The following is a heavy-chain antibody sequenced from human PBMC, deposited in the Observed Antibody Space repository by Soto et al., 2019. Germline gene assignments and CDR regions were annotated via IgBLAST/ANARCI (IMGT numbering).Heavy chain of an antibody. CDR1: GFTFSNAW. D-gene: IGHD6-19*01. CDR2: IKSKTDGGTT. Sequence: GGSLRLSCAASGFTFSNAWMSWVRQAPGKGLEWVGRIKSKTDGGTTDYAAPVKGRFTISRDDSKNTLYLQMNSLKTEDTAVYYCTTDFPPHRYSSGWYDWCDPWGQGTLVTVSS. J-gene: IGHJ5*02. V-gene: IGHV3-15*01. CDR3: TTDFPPHRYSSGWYDWCDP.